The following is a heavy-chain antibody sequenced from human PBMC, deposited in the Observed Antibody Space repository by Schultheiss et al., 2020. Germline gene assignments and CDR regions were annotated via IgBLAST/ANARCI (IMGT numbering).Heavy chain of an antibody. D-gene: IGHD4-23*01. CDR1: RFTFSNYA. Sequence: GGSLRLSCAAFRFTFSNYAVHWVRQAPGKGLEWAAVISADGRDKYYADSVRGRFTGFRDNSKDTLYLEMNSLRPDDTALYYCAKSRTVVGPYVFDIWGRGTMVTVSS. CDR3: AKSRTVVGPYVFDI. J-gene: IGHJ3*02. V-gene: IGHV3-30*04. CDR2: ISADGRDK.